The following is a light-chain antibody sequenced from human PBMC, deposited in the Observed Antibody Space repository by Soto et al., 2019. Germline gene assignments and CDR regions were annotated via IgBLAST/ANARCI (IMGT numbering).Light chain of an antibody. CDR1: SSDVGGYNY. Sequence: QLVLTQPASVSGSPGQSITISCTGTSSDVGGYNYVSWYQQPPGKAPKLIIYDVGNRPSGVSNRFSDSKSGNTASLTISALQAEDEADYYCSSYTTNGTYVFGTGTKLTVL. V-gene: IGLV2-14*01. CDR3: SSYTTNGTYV. CDR2: DVG. J-gene: IGLJ1*01.